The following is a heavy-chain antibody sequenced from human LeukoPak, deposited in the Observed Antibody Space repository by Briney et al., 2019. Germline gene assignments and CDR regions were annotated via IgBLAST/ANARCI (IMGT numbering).Heavy chain of an antibody. CDR2: IYYSGST. V-gene: IGHV4-39*07. CDR3: ARGIDQLLYVGDE. Sequence: SETLSLTCTVSGGSISSSSYYWGWIRQPPGKGLEWIGSIYYSGSTNYNPSLKSRVTISVDTSKNQFSLKLSSVTAADTAVYYYARGIDQLLYVGDEWGQGTLVTVSS. J-gene: IGHJ4*02. CDR1: GGSISSSSYY. D-gene: IGHD2-2*02.